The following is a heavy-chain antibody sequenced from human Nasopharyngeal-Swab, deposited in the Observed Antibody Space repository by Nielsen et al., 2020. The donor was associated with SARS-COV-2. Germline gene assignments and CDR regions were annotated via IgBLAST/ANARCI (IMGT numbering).Heavy chain of an antibody. CDR2: ISYDGSNK. CDR3: AKGLEMATADY. J-gene: IGHJ4*02. CDR1: GFAFSSYG. V-gene: IGHV3-30*18. D-gene: IGHD5-24*01. Sequence: GESLKISCAASGFAFSSYGMHWVRQAPDKGLEWVAVISYDGSNKYYADSVKGRFTISRDNSKNTLYLQMNSLRAEDTAVYYCAKGLEMATADYWGQGTLVTVSS.